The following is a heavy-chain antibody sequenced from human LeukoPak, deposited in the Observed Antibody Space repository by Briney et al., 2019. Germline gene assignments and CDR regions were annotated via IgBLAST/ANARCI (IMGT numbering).Heavy chain of an antibody. J-gene: IGHJ4*02. CDR2: ISSSGSTI. CDR1: GFTFSDYY. CDR3: ARTGSWPTYFDY. V-gene: IGHV3-11*04. Sequence: GGSLRLSCAASGFTFSDYYMSWIRQAPGKGLEWVSYISSSGSTIYYVDSVKGRFTISRDNAKNSLYPQMNSLRAEDTAVYYCARTGSWPTYFDYWGQGTLVTVSS. D-gene: IGHD6-13*01.